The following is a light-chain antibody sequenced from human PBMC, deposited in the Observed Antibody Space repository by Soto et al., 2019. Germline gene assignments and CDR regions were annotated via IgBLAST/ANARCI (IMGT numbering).Light chain of an antibody. CDR2: GAS. Sequence: EIVLTQSPGTLSLSPGESATLSCRATQSVRSNYLAWYQQKPGQAPRLLIYGASSRATGIPDRFSGSGSGTDFTLTISILETEDFAVYYCQQYGGSPPYTFGQGTKLEIK. CDR3: QQYGGSPPYT. CDR1: QSVRSNY. J-gene: IGKJ2*01. V-gene: IGKV3-20*01.